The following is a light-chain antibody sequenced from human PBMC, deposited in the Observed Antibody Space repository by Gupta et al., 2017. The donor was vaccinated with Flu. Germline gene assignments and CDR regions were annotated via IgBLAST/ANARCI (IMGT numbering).Light chain of an antibody. V-gene: IGKV1-5*03. CDR3: QQYDYYWT. Sequence: DIQMTQSPSTLSASVGDRVTITCRASQSISNRLAWYQQKAGKPPKILIYKASTLEGGVPSRFSGSGSGTQFTLTISSLRPDDFATYYCQQYDYYWTFGQGTKVEI. CDR1: QSISNR. J-gene: IGKJ1*01. CDR2: KAS.